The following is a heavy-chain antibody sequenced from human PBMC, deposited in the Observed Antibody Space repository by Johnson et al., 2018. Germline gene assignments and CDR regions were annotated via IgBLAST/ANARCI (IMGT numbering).Heavy chain of an antibody. CDR3: ANSPPLWFGELTPYGMDV. CDR1: GFTFSYFA. V-gene: IGHV3-30-3*01. D-gene: IGHD3-10*01. Sequence: QVQLQESGGGVVQPGRSLRLSCTASGFTFSYFAMHWVRQAPGKGLEWVALMSYDGSNRYYADSVKGRFTISRDNSKNTLYLQMNSLRAEATAVYYWANSPPLWFGELTPYGMDVWGQGTTVTVSS. CDR2: MSYDGSNR. J-gene: IGHJ6*02.